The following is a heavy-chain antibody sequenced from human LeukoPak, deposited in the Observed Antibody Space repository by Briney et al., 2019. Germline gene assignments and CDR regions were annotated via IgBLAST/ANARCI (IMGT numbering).Heavy chain of an antibody. Sequence: GGSLRLSCVASGFTFSNYAMSWVRQAPGKGLELVSGIYGSDDKTVYGDAVKGRFTISRDNSKNTLYLQMNSLGAEDTAVHYCARGENSKTYPVSGYWGQGTLVTVSS. D-gene: IGHD2/OR15-2a*01. CDR2: IYGSDDKT. CDR3: ARGENSKTYPVSGY. V-gene: IGHV3-23*01. J-gene: IGHJ4*02. CDR1: GFTFSNYA.